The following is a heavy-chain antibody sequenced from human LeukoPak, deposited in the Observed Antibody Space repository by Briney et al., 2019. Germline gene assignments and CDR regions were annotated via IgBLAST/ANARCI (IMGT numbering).Heavy chain of an antibody. CDR2: IYTSGST. CDR3: ARGYCSSTSCLGVDAFDI. CDR1: GGSISSYY. D-gene: IGHD2-2*01. V-gene: IGHV4-4*07. J-gene: IGHJ3*02. Sequence: SDTLSLTCTVSGGSISSYYWSWIRQPAGKGLEWIGRIYTSGSTNYNPSLKSRVTMSVDTSKNQFSLKLSSVTAADTAVYYCARGYCSSTSCLGVDAFDIWGQGTMVTVSS.